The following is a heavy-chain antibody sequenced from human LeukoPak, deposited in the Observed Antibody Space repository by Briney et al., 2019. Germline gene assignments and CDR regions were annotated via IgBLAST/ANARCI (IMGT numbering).Heavy chain of an antibody. CDR3: ARDIAARGYGMDV. CDR2: IYYSGST. J-gene: IGHJ6*02. CDR1: GGSISSGGYY. Sequence: SETLSLTCTVSGGSISSGGYYWSWIRQHPGKGLEWIGYIYYSGSTYYNPSLKGRVTISVDTSKNQFSLKLSSVTAADTAVYYCARDIAARGYGMDVWGQGTTVTVSS. V-gene: IGHV4-31*03. D-gene: IGHD6-6*01.